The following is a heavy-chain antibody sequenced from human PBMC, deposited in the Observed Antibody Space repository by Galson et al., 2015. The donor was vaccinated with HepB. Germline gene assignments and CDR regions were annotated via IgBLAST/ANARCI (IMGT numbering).Heavy chain of an antibody. Sequence: SLRLSCAASGFTFSTYAMSWVRQAPGRGLEWVSTIASGGSSTYHADSVKGRFSISRDNSKNTLYLQMNSLRAEDTAVYYCAKGKYGGNSISFDYWGQGTLVTVSS. D-gene: IGHD4-23*01. J-gene: IGHJ4*02. CDR2: IASGGSST. CDR3: AKGKYGGNSISFDY. CDR1: GFTFSTYA. V-gene: IGHV3-23*01.